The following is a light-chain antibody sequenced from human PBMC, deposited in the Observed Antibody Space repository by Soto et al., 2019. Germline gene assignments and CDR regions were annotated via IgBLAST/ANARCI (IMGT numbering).Light chain of an antibody. CDR1: SSNIGSNT. V-gene: IGLV1-44*01. Sequence: QSVLTQPPSASGTPGQRVTISCSGSSSNIGSNTVNWYQQLPGTAPKLLIYSNNERPSGVPDRFSGSKSGTLASLAISGLQSEDEADYHCAAWDDSLNGVVFGGGTKVTVL. J-gene: IGLJ2*01. CDR2: SNN. CDR3: AAWDDSLNGVV.